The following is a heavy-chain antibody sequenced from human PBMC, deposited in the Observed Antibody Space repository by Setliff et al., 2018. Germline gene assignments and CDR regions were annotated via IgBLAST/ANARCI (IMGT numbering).Heavy chain of an antibody. CDR2: IIPMFEKT. CDR1: GGTFRTYE. Sequence: VKVSCKVSGGTFRTYEINWVRRAPGQGFEWMGRIIPMFEKTNYAQKFQGRVTITADESTTTAYMEVSSLRSDDTAAYYCATIYGYSSLDWYSDLWGRGTLVTVSS. J-gene: IGHJ2*01. CDR3: ATIYGYSSLDWYSDL. V-gene: IGHV1-69*15. D-gene: IGHD5-18*01.